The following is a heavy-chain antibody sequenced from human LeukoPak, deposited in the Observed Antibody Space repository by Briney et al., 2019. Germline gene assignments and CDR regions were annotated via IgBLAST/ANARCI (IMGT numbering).Heavy chain of an antibody. CDR2: INHSGST. J-gene: IGHJ4*02. D-gene: IGHD2-2*01. CDR1: GGSFSVYY. V-gene: IGHV4-34*01. CDR3: ARENRLGYCSSTSCLPFDY. Sequence: PSETLSLTCAVYGGSFSVYYWSWIRHPPGKGLEWLGEINHSGSTNYNPPLKSRVTISVYTSKNQFSLKLSSVTAADTAVYYCARENRLGYCSSTSCLPFDYWGQGTLVTVSS.